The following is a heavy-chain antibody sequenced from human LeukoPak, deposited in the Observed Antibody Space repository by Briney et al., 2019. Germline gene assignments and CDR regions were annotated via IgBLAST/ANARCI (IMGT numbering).Heavy chain of an antibody. Sequence: ASVKVSCKASGGTFSSYAISWVRQSPGQGLEWMGGIIPIFGTANYAQRFQGRVTITADESTSTAYMELSSLRSEDTAVYYCARGSRPLDYYYMDVWGKGTTVTVSS. CDR2: IIPIFGTA. CDR3: ARGSRPLDYYYMDV. CDR1: GGTFSSYA. J-gene: IGHJ6*03. V-gene: IGHV1-69*13. D-gene: IGHD1-26*01.